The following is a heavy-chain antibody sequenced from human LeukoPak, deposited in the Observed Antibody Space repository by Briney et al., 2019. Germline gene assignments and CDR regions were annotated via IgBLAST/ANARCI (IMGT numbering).Heavy chain of an antibody. Sequence: AASVKVSCKVSGYTLTELSVHWVRQAPGKGLEWMGGFDPEDGETIYAQKFQGRVTMTEDTSTDTAYMELSSLRSEDTAVYYCATSNISSSWGDYWGQGTLVTVSS. CDR3: ATSNISSSWGDY. J-gene: IGHJ4*02. CDR2: FDPEDGET. CDR1: GYTLTELS. V-gene: IGHV1-24*01. D-gene: IGHD6-13*01.